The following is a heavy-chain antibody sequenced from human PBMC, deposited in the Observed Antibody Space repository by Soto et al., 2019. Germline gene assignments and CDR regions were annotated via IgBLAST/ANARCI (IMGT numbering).Heavy chain of an antibody. CDR2: ISGSGGST. CDR1: GFTFSSYA. V-gene: IGHV3-23*01. J-gene: IGHJ3*02. CDR3: AKGVEPHDAFDI. Sequence: GGSLRLSCAASGFTFSSYAMSWVRQAPGKGLEWVSAISGSGGSTYYADSVKGRFTISRDNSKNTLYLQMNSLRAEDTAVYYGAKGVEPHDAFDIWGQGTMVTVSS.